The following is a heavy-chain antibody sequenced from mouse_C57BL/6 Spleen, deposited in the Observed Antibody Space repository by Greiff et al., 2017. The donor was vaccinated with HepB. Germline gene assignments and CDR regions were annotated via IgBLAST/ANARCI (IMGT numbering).Heavy chain of an antibody. Sequence: DVMLVESGEGLVKPGGSLKLSCAASGFTFSSYAMSWVRQTPEKRLEWVAYISSGGDYIYYADTVKGRFTISRDNARNTLYLQMSSLKSEDTAMYYCTRDDGYYYAMDYWGQGTSVTVSS. V-gene: IGHV5-9-1*02. D-gene: IGHD2-3*01. CDR3: TRDDGYYYAMDY. J-gene: IGHJ4*01. CDR2: ISSGGDYI. CDR1: GFTFSSYA.